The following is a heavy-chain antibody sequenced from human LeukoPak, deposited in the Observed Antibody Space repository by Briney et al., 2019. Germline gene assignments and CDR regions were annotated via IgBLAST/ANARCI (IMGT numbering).Heavy chain of an antibody. CDR2: IIPIFGTA. V-gene: IGHV1-69*05. Sequence: SVKVSCKASAGTFSSYAISWVRQAPGQGLEWMGRIIPIFGTANYAQKFQGRVTITTDESTSTAYMELSSLRSEDTAVYYCAREPLRQQWLVDAFDIWGQGTMVTVSS. J-gene: IGHJ3*02. D-gene: IGHD6-19*01. CDR3: AREPLRQQWLVDAFDI. CDR1: AGTFSSYA.